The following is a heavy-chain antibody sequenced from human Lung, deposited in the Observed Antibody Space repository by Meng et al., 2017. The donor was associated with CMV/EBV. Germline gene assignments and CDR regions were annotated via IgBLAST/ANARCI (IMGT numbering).Heavy chain of an antibody. V-gene: IGHV1-2*02. Sequence: AELVQSGAEMKKPGASVKVSCTTSGFTFSDYDIHWVRQAPGQGLEWMGWVNSNNDATNYARKFQGRVSMTRDTSISTAHMELSRLMSDDTAVYYCVRSSGWSLFDYWGQGTLVTVSS. CDR1: GFTFSDYD. J-gene: IGHJ4*02. CDR3: VRSSGWSLFDY. CDR2: VNSNNDAT. D-gene: IGHD6-19*01.